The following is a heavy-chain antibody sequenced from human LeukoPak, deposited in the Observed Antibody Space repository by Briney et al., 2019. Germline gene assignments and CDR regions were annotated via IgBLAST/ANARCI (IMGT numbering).Heavy chain of an antibody. Sequence: GGSLRLSCAASGFTFHTYGMHWVRQAPGKGLEWVAVISYDGSDKYYADSVKGRFTISRDNSKNTLYLQMNSRRAEDTAVYFCAKDAIATPQIDYWGQGTLVTVSS. CDR1: GFTFHTYG. D-gene: IGHD2-2*02. J-gene: IGHJ4*02. V-gene: IGHV3-30*18. CDR2: ISYDGSDK. CDR3: AKDAIATPQIDY.